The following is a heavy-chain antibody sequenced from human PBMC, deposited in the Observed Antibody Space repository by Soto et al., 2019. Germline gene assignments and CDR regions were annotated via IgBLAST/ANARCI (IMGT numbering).Heavy chain of an antibody. D-gene: IGHD4-17*01. V-gene: IGHV1-8*01. J-gene: IGHJ5*01. CDR3: ARDIKYGDYSRWFDS. CDR1: GYTFTSYD. CDR2: MNLNSGNT. Sequence: ASVKVSCKASGYTFTSYDINWVRQATGQGLEYLGWMNLNSGNTGYVQKFQGRVTMTRDTSISTAYMEMSSLRSEDTAVYYCARDIKYGDYSRWFDSWGQGTLVTVSS.